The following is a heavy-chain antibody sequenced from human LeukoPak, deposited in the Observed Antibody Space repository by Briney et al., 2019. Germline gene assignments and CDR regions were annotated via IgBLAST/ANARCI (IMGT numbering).Heavy chain of an antibody. J-gene: IGHJ4*02. CDR1: GFTFSSYS. D-gene: IGHD3-3*01. CDR2: ISSSSSTI. CDR3: ARDERGDFWSGYYIVY. V-gene: IGHV3-48*01. Sequence: GGSLRLSCAASGFTFSSYSMNGVGQAPGKGGEGVSYISSSSSTIYYADSVNGRFTISRDNAKHSLYLQMNSLRAEDTAVYYCARDERGDFWSGYYIVYWGQGTQVTVSS.